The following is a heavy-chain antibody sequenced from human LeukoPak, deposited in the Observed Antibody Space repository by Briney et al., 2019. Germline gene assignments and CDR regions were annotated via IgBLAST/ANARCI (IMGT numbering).Heavy chain of an antibody. CDR2: ITASGTAM. J-gene: IGHJ4*02. CDR1: GFTFSSYS. D-gene: IGHD1-26*01. V-gene: IGHV3-48*02. CDR3: ASSGSYRFDY. Sequence: GGSLRLSCAASGFTFSSYSMNWVRQAPGKGLEWVSHITASGTAMFYADSVKGRFTNSRDNAENSLYLQMNSLRDEDTAVYYCASSGSYRFDYWGQGTLVTVSS.